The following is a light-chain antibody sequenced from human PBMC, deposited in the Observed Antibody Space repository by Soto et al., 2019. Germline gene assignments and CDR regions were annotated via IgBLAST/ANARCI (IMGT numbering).Light chain of an antibody. V-gene: IGKV1-39*01. CDR3: QKRSNWPIT. Sequence: DIQMTQSPYSLSASVGDRVTITCRASQSISNYLNWYQQKPGKAPRLLIHAASSLQSGVPARFSGSGSGTDFTLTISSLEPEDFAVYYCQKRSNWPITFGQGTRLEIK. CDR2: AAS. J-gene: IGKJ5*01. CDR1: QSISNY.